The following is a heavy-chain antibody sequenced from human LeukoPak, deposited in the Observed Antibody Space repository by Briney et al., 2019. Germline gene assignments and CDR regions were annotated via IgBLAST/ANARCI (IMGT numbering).Heavy chain of an antibody. J-gene: IGHJ4*02. D-gene: IGHD3-16*02. CDR2: IYYIRNT. V-gene: IGHV4-61*08. CDR3: ARTQSQSGSYRYYFGY. CDR1: GASVGSAGYY. Sequence: SGTLSLTCTVSGASVGSAGYYWSWIRQPQGGGLEWIGYIYYIRNTNYNPSLKSRVTMSLDPSKNQFSLKLNSVTAADTAVYYCARTQSQSGSYRYYFGYWGQGTLVTVSS.